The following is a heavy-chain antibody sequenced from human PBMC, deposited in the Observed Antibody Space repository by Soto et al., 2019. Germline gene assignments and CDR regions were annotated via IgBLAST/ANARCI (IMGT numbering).Heavy chain of an antibody. CDR2: ISYDGSNK. V-gene: IGHV3-30-3*01. CDR3: ASDPYSYGPKFGYFDY. Sequence: QVQLVESGXXXXXXXXXXRLSCAASGFTFSSYAMHWVRQAPGKGLEWVAVISYDGSNKYYADSVKGRFTISRDNSKNTLYLQMNSLRAEDTAVYYCASDPYSYGPKFGYFDYWGQGTLVTVSS. D-gene: IGHD5-18*01. CDR1: GFTFSSYA. J-gene: IGHJ4*02.